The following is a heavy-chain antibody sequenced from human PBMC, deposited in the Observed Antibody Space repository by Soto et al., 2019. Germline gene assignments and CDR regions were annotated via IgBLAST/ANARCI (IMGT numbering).Heavy chain of an antibody. CDR2: MIPVFGST. V-gene: IGHV1-69*13. D-gene: IGHD6-13*01. Sequence: QVQLVQSEAEVKKPGASVKVSCVASGYSFSSYAISWVRQAPGQGLEWMAGMIPVFGSTHYTKKFQGRVTVTADESTSTAYLEVSSLRSEDTAVYYCARRSESGSWSSDYYFYMDVWGQGTTVIVSS. CDR1: GYSFSSYA. CDR3: ARRSESGSWSSDYYFYMDV. J-gene: IGHJ6*02.